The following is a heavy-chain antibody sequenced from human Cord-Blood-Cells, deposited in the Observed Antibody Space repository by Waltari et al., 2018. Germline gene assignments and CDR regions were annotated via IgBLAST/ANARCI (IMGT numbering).Heavy chain of an antibody. V-gene: IGHV4-38-2*01. Sequence: QVQLQESGPGLVKPSETLSLTCAVSGYSISSGYYWGWIRQPPGKGLEWIGSIYHSGSTYYNPSLKSRVTISVDTSKNQFSLKLSSVTAADTAVYYCASMRMWFREYHFDYWGQGTLVTVSS. J-gene: IGHJ4*02. D-gene: IGHD3-10*01. CDR3: ASMRMWFREYHFDY. CDR2: IYHSGST. CDR1: GYSISSGYY.